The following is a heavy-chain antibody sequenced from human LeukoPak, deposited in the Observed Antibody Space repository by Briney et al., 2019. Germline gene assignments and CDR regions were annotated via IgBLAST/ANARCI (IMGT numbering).Heavy chain of an antibody. CDR1: GYSISSGYY. CDR2: ICHSGST. CDR3: ARDSSSWYPDLYYFDY. Sequence: SETLSLTCTVSGYSISSGYYWGWIRQPPGKGLEWIGSICHSGSTYYNPSLKSRVTISVDTSKNQFSLKLSSVTAADTAVYYCARDSSSWYPDLYYFDYWGQGTLVTVSS. J-gene: IGHJ4*02. D-gene: IGHD6-13*01. V-gene: IGHV4-38-2*02.